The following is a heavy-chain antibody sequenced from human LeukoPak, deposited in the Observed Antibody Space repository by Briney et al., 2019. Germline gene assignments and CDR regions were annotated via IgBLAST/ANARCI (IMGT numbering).Heavy chain of an antibody. J-gene: IGHJ4*02. CDR3: ASAKYSGSYSDY. V-gene: IGHV3-21*01. D-gene: IGHD1-26*01. CDR1: GFTVSSNS. CDR2: ISSSSSYI. Sequence: GGSLRLSCTVSGFTVSSNSWSWVRQAPGKGLEWVSSISSSSSYIYYADSVKGRFTISRDNAKNSLYLQMNSLRAEDTAVYYCASAKYSGSYSDYWGQGTLVTVSS.